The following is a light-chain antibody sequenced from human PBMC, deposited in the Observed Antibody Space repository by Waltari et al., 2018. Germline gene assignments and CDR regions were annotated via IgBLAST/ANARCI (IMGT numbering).Light chain of an antibody. CDR1: RWVSTN. CDR2: AAS. CDR3: QQSFNVPYT. V-gene: IGKV1-39*01. J-gene: IGKJ2*01. Sequence: DIQMTQSPSSLSASVGDRVTITCRASRWVSTNLNWYQQKPGKCPRLLIYAASSLQGGVPPRFSSSGSGTDFTLTISSLQPEDFATYSCQQSFNVPYTFGQGTKLEL.